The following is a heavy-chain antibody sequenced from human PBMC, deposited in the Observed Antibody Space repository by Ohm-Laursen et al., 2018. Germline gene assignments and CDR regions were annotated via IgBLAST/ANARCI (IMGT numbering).Heavy chain of an antibody. V-gene: IGHV4-59*01. D-gene: IGHD3-10*01. Sequence: SDTLSLTWIVSGGSISSYYWSWIRQPAGKGLEWIGYIYYSGSTNYNPSLKRRVTISLDTSKSQFSLKLNSVTAADTAVYYCARDYYGSGHFDYWGQGTLVTVSS. CDR1: GGSISSYY. CDR2: IYYSGST. CDR3: ARDYYGSGHFDY. J-gene: IGHJ4*02.